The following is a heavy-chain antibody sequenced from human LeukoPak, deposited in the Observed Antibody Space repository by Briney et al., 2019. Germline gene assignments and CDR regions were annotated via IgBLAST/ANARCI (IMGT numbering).Heavy chain of an antibody. D-gene: IGHD6-19*01. V-gene: IGHV1-3*01. J-gene: IGHJ4*02. Sequence: ASVTVCCKASGHTFTSYAMHWVRQAPGQRLEWMGWINAGNGNTKYSQKFQGRVTITRDTSASTAYMELSSLRSEDTAVYYCACPGDSSDWYSLDYWGQGTLVTVSS. CDR1: GHTFTSYA. CDR3: ACPGDSSDWYSLDY. CDR2: INAGNGNT.